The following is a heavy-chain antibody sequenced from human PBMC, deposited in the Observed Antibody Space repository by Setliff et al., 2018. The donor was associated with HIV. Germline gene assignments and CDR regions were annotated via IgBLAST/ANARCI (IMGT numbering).Heavy chain of an antibody. J-gene: IGHJ3*01. CDR3: ARYSGRRNWVKTYSFDV. CDR2: INPDGDGA. V-gene: IGHV1-2*02. CDR1: GDTFSGYY. Sequence: ASVKVSCKASGDTFSGYYIHWVRQAPGQGLEWMGWINPDGDGANYAQNFQGRVTMTRDTSISTAYLELRSLTSDDTAVYFCARYSGRRNWVKTYSFDVWGQGTMVTVSS. D-gene: IGHD7-27*01.